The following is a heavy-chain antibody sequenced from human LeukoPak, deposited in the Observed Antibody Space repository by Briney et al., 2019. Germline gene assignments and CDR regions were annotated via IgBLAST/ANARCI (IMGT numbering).Heavy chain of an antibody. CDR3: SGGGFAVLDY. J-gene: IGHJ4*02. CDR1: GFSVSSNY. D-gene: IGHD3-16*01. Sequence: GGSLRLSCAASGFSVSSNYMTWVRQAPGKGLEWLSVIYSGGSTYYADSVKGRFTISRDKSRNTLYLQMNSLRAEDTAVYYCSGGGFAVLDYWGQGTLVTVSS. V-gene: IGHV3-53*01. CDR2: IYSGGST.